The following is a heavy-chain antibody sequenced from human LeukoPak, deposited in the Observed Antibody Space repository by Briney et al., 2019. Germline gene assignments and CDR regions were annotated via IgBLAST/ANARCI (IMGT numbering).Heavy chain of an antibody. Sequence: ASVKVSCKASGGTFSGYAISWVRQAPGQGLEWMGGIIPIFGTANYAQKFQGRVTMTRDTSTSTVYMELSSLRSEDTAVYYCARDYGEENDGGDFWGQGTLVTVSS. V-gene: IGHV1-69*05. D-gene: IGHD3-10*01. CDR3: ARDYGEENDGGDF. CDR1: GGTFSGYA. CDR2: IIPIFGTA. J-gene: IGHJ4*02.